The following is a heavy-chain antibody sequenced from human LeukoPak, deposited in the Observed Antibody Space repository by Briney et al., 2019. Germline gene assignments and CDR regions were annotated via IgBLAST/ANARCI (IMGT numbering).Heavy chain of an antibody. D-gene: IGHD6-13*01. V-gene: IGHV4-39*07. CDR3: ARGSAADAFDI. CDR1: GGSISSSSYY. CDR2: IYYSGNS. Sequence: SQTLSLTCTVSGGSISSSSYYWGWIRQPPGKGLEWLGNIYYSGNSYYNPSLKSRVSMSLDTSENQFSLWVTSVTAADTAVYYCARGSAADAFDIWGQGTMVSVSS. J-gene: IGHJ3*02.